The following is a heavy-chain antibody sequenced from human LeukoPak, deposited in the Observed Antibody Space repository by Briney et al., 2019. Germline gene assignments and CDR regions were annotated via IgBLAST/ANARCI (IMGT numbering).Heavy chain of an antibody. J-gene: IGHJ4*02. Sequence: GGSLRLSCAASGFIVSGNYLSWVRQAPGKGLEWASVIYSGGDTYSADSVKGRFTTSRDNSKNMVYLQMNSLRVEDTAVYYCARGRRDYGDYPYWGQGTLVTVSS. CDR1: GFIVSGNY. V-gene: IGHV3-53*01. D-gene: IGHD4-17*01. CDR3: ARGRRDYGDYPY. CDR2: IYSGGDT.